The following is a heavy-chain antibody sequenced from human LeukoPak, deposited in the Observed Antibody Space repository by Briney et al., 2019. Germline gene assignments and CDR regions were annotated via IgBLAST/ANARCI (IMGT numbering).Heavy chain of an antibody. J-gene: IGHJ4*02. CDR1: GFTFSSYW. CDR2: INPDGSTT. V-gene: IGHV3-74*01. D-gene: IGHD3-9*01. CDR3: AKDFDLFDC. Sequence: PGGSLRLSCAASGFTFSSYWMHWVRQAPGKGLVWVSRINPDGSTTNYADSVKGRFTISRDNSKNTLYLQMNSLRAEDTAVYYCAKDFDLFDCWGQGTLVTVSS.